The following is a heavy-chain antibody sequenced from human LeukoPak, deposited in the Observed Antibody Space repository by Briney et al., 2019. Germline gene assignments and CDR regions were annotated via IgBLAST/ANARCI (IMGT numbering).Heavy chain of an antibody. CDR3: ASGLGELSFSRINVDYFDY. CDR2: INHSGST. CDR1: DGSFSGYY. J-gene: IGHJ4*02. V-gene: IGHV4-34*01. Sequence: SETLSLTCAVYDGSFSGYYWSWIRQPPGKGLEWIGEINHSGSTNYNPSLKSRVTISVDTSKNQFSLKLSSVTAADTAVYYCASGLGELSFSRINVDYFDYWGQGTLVTVSS. D-gene: IGHD3-16*02.